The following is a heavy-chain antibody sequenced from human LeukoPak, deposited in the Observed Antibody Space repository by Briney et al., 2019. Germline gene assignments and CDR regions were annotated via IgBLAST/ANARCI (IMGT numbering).Heavy chain of an antibody. CDR3: ARAYDYVWGSYRGANFDY. CDR1: GYTFTSYG. CDR2: ISAYNGNT. J-gene: IGHJ4*02. D-gene: IGHD3-16*02. Sequence: GASVKVSCKASGYTFTSYGISWVRQAPGQGLEWMGWISAYNGNTNYAQKLQGRVTMTTDTSTSTAYMELRSLRSDDTAVYYCARAYDYVWGSYRGANFDYWGQGTLVTVSS. V-gene: IGHV1-18*01.